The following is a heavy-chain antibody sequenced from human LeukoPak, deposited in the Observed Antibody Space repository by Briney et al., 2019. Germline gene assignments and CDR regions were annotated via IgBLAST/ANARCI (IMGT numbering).Heavy chain of an antibody. CDR1: GFTFSSYA. CDR2: ISYGGSNK. V-gene: IGHV3-30*04. Sequence: GGSLRLSCAASGFTFSSYAMHWVRQAPGKGLEWVAVISYGGSNKYYADSVKGRFTISRDNSKNALYLQMNSLRAEDTAVYYCARENQVVVITDAFDIWGQGTMVTVSS. J-gene: IGHJ3*02. D-gene: IGHD3-22*01. CDR3: ARENQVVVITDAFDI.